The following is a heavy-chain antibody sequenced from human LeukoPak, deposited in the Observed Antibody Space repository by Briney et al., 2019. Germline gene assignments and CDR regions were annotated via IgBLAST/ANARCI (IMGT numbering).Heavy chain of an antibody. J-gene: IGHJ4*02. CDR3: AKDRSFEEWELDFDY. V-gene: IGHV1-8*01. CDR1: GYTFTSYD. CDR2: MNPNSGNT. D-gene: IGHD1-26*01. Sequence: GASVKVSCKASGYTFTSYDINWVRQATGQGLEWMGWMNPNSGNTGYAQKFQGRVTMTRNTSISTAYMELSSLRAEDTAVYYCAKDRSFEEWELDFDYWGQGTLVTVSS.